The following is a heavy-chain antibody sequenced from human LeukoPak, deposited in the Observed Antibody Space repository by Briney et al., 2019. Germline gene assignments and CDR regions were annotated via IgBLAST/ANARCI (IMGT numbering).Heavy chain of an antibody. D-gene: IGHD5-24*01. Sequence: GGSLRLSCAASGFNFNNYWMSWLRQAPGKGLEWVANIKDDGSEEYYVDSVKGRFTIVRDNAYNSLYLQMNSLRAEDTAVYYCAREMATIVYYYYGMDVWGQGTTVTVSS. CDR1: GFNFNNYW. V-gene: IGHV3-7*01. J-gene: IGHJ6*02. CDR3: AREMATIVYYYYGMDV. CDR2: IKDDGSEE.